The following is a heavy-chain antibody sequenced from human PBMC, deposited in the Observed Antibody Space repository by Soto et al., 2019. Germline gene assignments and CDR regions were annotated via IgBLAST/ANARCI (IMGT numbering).Heavy chain of an antibody. CDR2: IDPTDSFT. CDR1: GYNFTSYW. V-gene: IGHV5-10-1*01. CDR3: ARRGYDFWSGLDV. J-gene: IGHJ6*02. Sequence: GESLKISCKGSGYNFTSYWIIWGRQMPGKGLEWMGNIDPTDSFTNYSPSFQGNVTISTDKSISTAYLQWGTLKASDSAMYYYARRGYDFWSGLDVWGQGTTVTVSS. D-gene: IGHD3-3*01.